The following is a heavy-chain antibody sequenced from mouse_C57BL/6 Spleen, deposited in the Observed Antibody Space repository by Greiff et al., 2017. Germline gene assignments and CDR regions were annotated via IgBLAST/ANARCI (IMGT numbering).Heavy chain of an antibody. CDR2: IFPGDGDP. J-gene: IGHJ1*03. CDR1: GYAFSSSW. D-gene: IGHD1-1*01. CDR3: VRRDYGSSPWYFDV. V-gene: IGHV1-82*01. Sequence: QVQLQQSGPELVKPGASVKISCKASGYAFSSSWMNWVKPRPGRGLGGIGRIFPGDGDPNDNGKFKGKATLTADKSSSTAYMQRSSVSSEDSAVYFCVRRDYGSSPWYFDVWGTGTTVTVSS.